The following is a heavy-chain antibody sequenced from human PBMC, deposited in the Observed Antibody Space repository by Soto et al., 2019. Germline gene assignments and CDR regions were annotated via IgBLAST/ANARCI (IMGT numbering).Heavy chain of an antibody. V-gene: IGHV2-5*01. Sequence: QITLKESGPTLVNPTQTLTLTCTFSGFSLSTSGVGVGWIRQPPGKALEWLALIYWNDDKRYSPSLKSRLTITKDTSKNQVVLTMTNMDPVDTATYYCAHLASAVAGTSYYYYYGMDVWGQGTTVTVSS. J-gene: IGHJ6*02. D-gene: IGHD6-19*01. CDR3: AHLASAVAGTSYYYYYGMDV. CDR1: GFSLSTSGVG. CDR2: IYWNDDK.